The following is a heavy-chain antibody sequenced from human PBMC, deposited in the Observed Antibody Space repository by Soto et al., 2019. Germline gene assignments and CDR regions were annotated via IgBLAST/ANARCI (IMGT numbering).Heavy chain of an antibody. CDR1: GFTFSDYY. D-gene: IGHD3-3*01. CDR3: ARSYWSGYYTWFDP. CDR2: ISSSGSTI. V-gene: IGHV3-11*01. Sequence: PGGSLRLSCAASGFTFSDYYMSWIRQAPGKGLEWVSYISSSGSTIYYADSVKGRFTISRDNAKNSLYLQMNSLRAEDTAVYYCARSYWSGYYTWFDPWGQGTLVTVS. J-gene: IGHJ5*02.